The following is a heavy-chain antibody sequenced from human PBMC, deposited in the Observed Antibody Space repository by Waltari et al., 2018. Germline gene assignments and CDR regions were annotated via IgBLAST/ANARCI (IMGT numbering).Heavy chain of an antibody. V-gene: IGHV4-30-2*01. Sequence: QLQLQESGSGLVKPSQTLSLTCAVSGGSISSGGYSWSWIRQPPGKGLEGIGYIYHSEGTDYNPSRKVRVTISVDRAKNQFSLKLSSVTAADTAVYYCARLEMATIAGWNFYYYMDVWGKGTTVTISS. D-gene: IGHD5-12*01. CDR2: IYHSEGT. CDR1: GGSISSGGYS. J-gene: IGHJ6*03. CDR3: ARLEMATIAGWNFYYYMDV.